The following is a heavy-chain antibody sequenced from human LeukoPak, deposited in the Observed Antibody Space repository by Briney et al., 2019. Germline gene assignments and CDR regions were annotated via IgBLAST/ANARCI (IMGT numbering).Heavy chain of an antibody. Sequence: GGSLRLSCAASGFTFSSYEMNWVRQAPGKGLEWVSYISSSGSTIYYADSVKGRFTISRDNAKNSLYLQMNSLRAEDTAVYYCTRGGSGYSYGPSHYWGQGTLVTVSS. CDR2: ISSSGSTI. V-gene: IGHV3-48*03. CDR3: TRGGSGYSYGPSHY. CDR1: GFTFSSYE. J-gene: IGHJ4*02. D-gene: IGHD5-18*01.